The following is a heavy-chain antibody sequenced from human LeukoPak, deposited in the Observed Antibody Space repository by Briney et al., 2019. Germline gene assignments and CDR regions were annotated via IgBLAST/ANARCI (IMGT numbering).Heavy chain of an antibody. CDR2: IYHSGST. CDR3: ARGGLRYFDWLPKILDF. J-gene: IGHJ4*02. CDR1: GYSISSGYY. D-gene: IGHD3-9*01. Sequence: SETLSLTCAVSGYSISSGYYWGWIRQPPGKGLEWIGSIYHSGSTYYNPSLKSRVTISVDTSKNQFSLKLSSVTAADTAVYYCARGGLRYFDWLPKILDFWGEGTLVSVFS. V-gene: IGHV4-38-2*01.